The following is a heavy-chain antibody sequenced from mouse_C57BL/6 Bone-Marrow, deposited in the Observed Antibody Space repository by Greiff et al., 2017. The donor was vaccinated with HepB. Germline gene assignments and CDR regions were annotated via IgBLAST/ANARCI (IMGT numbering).Heavy chain of an antibody. CDR1: GYAFTNYL. J-gene: IGHJ1*03. CDR2: INPGSGGT. Sequence: VQLQQSGAELVRPGTSVKVSCKASGYAFTNYLIEWVKQRPGQGLEWIGVINPGSGGTNYNEKFKGKATLTADKTSSTAYMQLSSLTSEDSAVYFCARDYDWGWYFDVWGTGTTVTVSS. V-gene: IGHV1-54*01. CDR3: ARDYDWGWYFDV. D-gene: IGHD2-4*01.